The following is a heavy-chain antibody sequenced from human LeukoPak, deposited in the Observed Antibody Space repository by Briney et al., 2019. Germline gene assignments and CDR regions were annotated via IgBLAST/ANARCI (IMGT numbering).Heavy chain of an antibody. CDR2: ISYDGSNK. Sequence: PGGSLRLSCAASGFTFSSYAMHWVRQAPGKGLEWVAVISYDGSNKYYADSVKGRFTISRDNSKNTLYLQMNSLRAEDTAVYYCALGIGGDYWGQGTLVTVSS. CDR1: GFTFSSYA. D-gene: IGHD7-27*01. J-gene: IGHJ4*02. V-gene: IGHV3-30*14. CDR3: ALGIGGDY.